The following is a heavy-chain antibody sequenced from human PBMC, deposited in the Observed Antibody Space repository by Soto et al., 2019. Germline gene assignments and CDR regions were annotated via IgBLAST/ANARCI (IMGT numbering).Heavy chain of an antibody. CDR1: GGSISSGGYY. J-gene: IGHJ4*02. CDR3: ARETMVRGVPI. V-gene: IGHV4-31*03. D-gene: IGHD3-10*01. CDR2: IYYSGST. Sequence: SETLSLTCTVSGGSISSGGYYCICIRQHPGKGLEWIGYIYYSGSTYYNPSLKSRVTISVDTSKNQFSLKLSSVTAADTAVYYCARETMVRGVPIWGQGTLVTVSS.